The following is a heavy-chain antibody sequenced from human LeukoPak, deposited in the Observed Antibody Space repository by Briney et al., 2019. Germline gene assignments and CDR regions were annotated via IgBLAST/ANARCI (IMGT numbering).Heavy chain of an antibody. J-gene: IGHJ3*02. Sequence: SETLSLTCAVYGGSFSGYYWSWIRQPPGKALEWIGEINHSGSTNYNPSLKSRVTISVDTSKNQFSLKLSSVTAADTAVFYCASLTTADALDIWGQGTMVTVSS. D-gene: IGHD3-22*01. CDR3: ASLTTADALDI. CDR1: GGSFSGYY. CDR2: INHSGST. V-gene: IGHV4-34*01.